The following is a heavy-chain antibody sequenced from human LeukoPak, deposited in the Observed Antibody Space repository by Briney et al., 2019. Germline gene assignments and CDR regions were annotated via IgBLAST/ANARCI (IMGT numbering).Heavy chain of an antibody. CDR2: IYSGGST. CDR3: ARGDMITFGGVIADY. V-gene: IGHV3-53*01. D-gene: IGHD3-16*02. J-gene: IGHJ4*02. Sequence: GGSLRLSCAAPGFTVSSNYMSWVRQAPGKGLEWVSVIYSGGSTYYADSVKGRFTISRDNSKNTLYLQMNSLRAEDTAVYYCARGDMITFGGVIADYWGQGTLVTVSS. CDR1: GFTVSSNY.